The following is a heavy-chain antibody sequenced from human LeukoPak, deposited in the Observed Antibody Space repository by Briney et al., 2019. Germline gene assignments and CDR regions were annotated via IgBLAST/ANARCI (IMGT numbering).Heavy chain of an antibody. CDR3: ARGRLGRGWFDP. CDR2: MNPNSGNT. Sequence: GASVKVSCKASGYTFTSYDINWVPQATGQGLEWMGWMNPNSGNTGYAQKFQGRVTIPRNTSISTAYMELSSLRPEDTAVYYCARGRLGRGWFDPWGQGTLVTVSS. J-gene: IGHJ5*02. V-gene: IGHV1-8*03. D-gene: IGHD6-25*01. CDR1: GYTFTSYD.